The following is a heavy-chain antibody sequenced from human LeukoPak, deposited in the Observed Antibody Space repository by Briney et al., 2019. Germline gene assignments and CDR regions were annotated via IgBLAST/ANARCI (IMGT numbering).Heavy chain of an antibody. D-gene: IGHD2-21*01. J-gene: IGHJ5*02. CDR1: GYALTELS. Sequence: DSVTVSCKVSGYALTELSMHWVRQAPGKGLEWIGGFDPEDGETIYAQKFQGRVTMTEDTSTDTAYMALSSLRSEDTAVYYCATGGSGGEFDPWGQGTLVTVSS. CDR3: ATGGSGGEFDP. CDR2: FDPEDGET. V-gene: IGHV1-24*01.